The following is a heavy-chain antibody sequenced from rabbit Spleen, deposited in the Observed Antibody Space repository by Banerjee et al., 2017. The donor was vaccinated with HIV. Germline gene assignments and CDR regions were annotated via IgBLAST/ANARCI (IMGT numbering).Heavy chain of an antibody. CDR2: INIVTGKS. Sequence: QEQLVESGGGLVKPEGSLTLTCKASGVSLNDKDVMCWVRQAPGKGLEWIACINIVTGKSVYASWAKGRFTMSRTSSTTVTLQMTSLTAADTATYFCARSYGSYADGGWDSWGQGTLVTVS. CDR1: GVSLNDKDV. D-gene: IGHD5-1*01. V-gene: IGHV1S45*01. J-gene: IGHJ4*01. CDR3: ARSYGSYADGGWDS.